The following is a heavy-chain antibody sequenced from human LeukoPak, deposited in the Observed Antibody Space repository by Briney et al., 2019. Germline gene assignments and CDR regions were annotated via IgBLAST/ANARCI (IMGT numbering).Heavy chain of an antibody. CDR2: INTNTGNP. D-gene: IGHD6-13*01. J-gene: IGHJ6*02. CDR1: GYTFTSYA. CDR3: ARGPLSSSWSYYYYYGMDV. V-gene: IGHV7-4-1*02. Sequence: VASVKVSCKASGYTFTSYAMNWVRQAPGQGLEWMGWINTNTGNPTYAQGFTGRFVFSLDTSVSTAYLQISSLKAEDTAVYYCARGPLSSSWSYYYYYGMDVWGQGTTVTVSS.